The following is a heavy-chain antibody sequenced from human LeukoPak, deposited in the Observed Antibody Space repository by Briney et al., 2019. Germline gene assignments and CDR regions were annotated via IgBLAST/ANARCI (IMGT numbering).Heavy chain of an antibody. CDR3: AKDNSLPPHPFDY. Sequence: GGSLRLSCAASGFTFSSYGMHWIRQAPGKGLKWVAFIRYDGSNKYYADSVKGRSTISRDNSKNTLYLQMNSLRAEDTAVYYCAKDNSLPPHPFDYWGQGTLVTVSS. D-gene: IGHD2/OR15-2a*01. CDR2: IRYDGSNK. CDR1: GFTFSSYG. V-gene: IGHV3-30*02. J-gene: IGHJ4*02.